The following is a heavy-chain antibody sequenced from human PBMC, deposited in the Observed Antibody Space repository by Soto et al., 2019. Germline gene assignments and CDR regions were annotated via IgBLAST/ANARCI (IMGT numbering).Heavy chain of an antibody. CDR3: AKGQRDYGDHRDYYYGMDV. D-gene: IGHD4-17*01. J-gene: IGHJ6*02. CDR2: ISYDGSNK. Sequence: QVQLVESGGGVVQPGRSLRLSCAASGFTFSSYAMHWVRQAPGKGLEWVAVISYDGSNKYYADSVKGRFTISRDNSKNTMYLEMNSLRLEDTAVYYCAKGQRDYGDHRDYYYGMDVWAQGTTVIVSS. CDR1: GFTFSSYA. V-gene: IGHV3-30*04.